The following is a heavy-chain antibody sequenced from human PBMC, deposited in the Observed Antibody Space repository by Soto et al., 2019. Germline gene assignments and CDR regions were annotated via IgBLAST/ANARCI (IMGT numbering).Heavy chain of an antibody. J-gene: IGHJ4*02. V-gene: IGHV3-48*01. Sequence: EVQLVESGGDLVQPGGSLRLSCAASGFTFSSYTMNWVRQAPGKGLEWVSYITSSSSTIYYADSVKGRFTISRDNAKNSLYLQMNSLRAEDTAVYYCARDIYFYDVGVINHSYYFDYWGQGTLVTVSS. CDR3: ARDIYFYDVGVINHSYYFDY. D-gene: IGHD3-22*01. CDR1: GFTFSSYT. CDR2: ITSSSSTI.